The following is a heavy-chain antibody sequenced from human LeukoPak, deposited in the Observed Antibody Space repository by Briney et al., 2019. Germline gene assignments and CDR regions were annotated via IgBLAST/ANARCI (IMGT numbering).Heavy chain of an antibody. CDR3: ARGWWSGYAIFDY. D-gene: IGHD5-12*01. CDR1: GGSISSGGYS. Sequence: SETLSLTCAVSGGSISSGGYSWSWIRQPPGKGLEWIGYIYHSGSTYYNPSLKSRVTISVDRSKNQFSLKLSSVTAADTAVYYRARGWWSGYAIFDYWGQGTLVTVSS. V-gene: IGHV4-30-2*01. CDR2: IYHSGST. J-gene: IGHJ4*02.